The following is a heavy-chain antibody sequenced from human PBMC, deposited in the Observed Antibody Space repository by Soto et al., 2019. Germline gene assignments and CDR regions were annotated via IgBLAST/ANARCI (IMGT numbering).Heavy chain of an antibody. CDR3: ARVQSYYYAGSGYYAFDY. CDR1: GYTLTDYY. Sequence: QVQLVQSGAEVKKPGASVKVSCKASGYTLTDYYMHWVRQAPGQGLEWMGWINPNSGGTNYAQKFQGRVTMTRDTSISTAYMELSRLRSDDTAVYYCARVQSYYYAGSGYYAFDYWGQGTLVTVSS. CDR2: INPNSGGT. J-gene: IGHJ4*02. V-gene: IGHV1-2*02. D-gene: IGHD3-22*01.